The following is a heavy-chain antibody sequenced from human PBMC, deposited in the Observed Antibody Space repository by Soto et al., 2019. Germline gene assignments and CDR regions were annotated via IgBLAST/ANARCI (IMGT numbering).Heavy chain of an antibody. D-gene: IGHD3-10*01. J-gene: IGHJ4*02. V-gene: IGHV3-74*01. CDR1: GFTLSTYW. Sequence: GGSLRLSCAASGFTLSTYWMHWVRQAPGKGLVWVSRINSDGSSTNYADSVKGRFTTSRDNAKNTLYLQMNSLRAEDTAVYYCARAGYGSGFLYWGQGTLVTVSS. CDR2: INSDGSST. CDR3: ARAGYGSGFLY.